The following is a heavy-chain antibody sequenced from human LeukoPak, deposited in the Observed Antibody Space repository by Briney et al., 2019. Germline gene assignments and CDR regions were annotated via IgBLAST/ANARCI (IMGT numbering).Heavy chain of an antibody. CDR1: GYTFTSYG. J-gene: IGHJ4*02. V-gene: IGHV1-18*01. Sequence: ASVKVSCKATGYTFTSYGISWVRQAPGQGLEWMGWISAYNGNTNYAKKLQGRVTMTTDTSTSTAYMELRSLRSDDTAVYYCARVPNRYYYDSSGYYYLDYWGQGTLVTVSS. D-gene: IGHD3-22*01. CDR3: ARVPNRYYYDSSGYYYLDY. CDR2: ISAYNGNT.